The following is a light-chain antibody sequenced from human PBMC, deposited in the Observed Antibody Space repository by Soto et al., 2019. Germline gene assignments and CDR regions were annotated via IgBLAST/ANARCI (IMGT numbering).Light chain of an antibody. CDR2: GAS. J-gene: IGKJ1*01. CDR1: QSVSNF. V-gene: IGKV3-15*01. Sequence: EIVLTQSPATLSLSPGKRATLSCRASQSVSNFLAWYQQKPGQAPRLLIYGASTRATAIPARFSGSGSGTEFTLTISSLQSEDFAVYYCQQYNNWPVTFGQGTKVDIK. CDR3: QQYNNWPVT.